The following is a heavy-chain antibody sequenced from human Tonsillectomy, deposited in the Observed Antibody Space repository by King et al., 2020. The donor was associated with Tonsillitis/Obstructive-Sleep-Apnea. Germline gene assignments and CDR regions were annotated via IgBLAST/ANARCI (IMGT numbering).Heavy chain of an antibody. D-gene: IGHD6-19*01. CDR3: ARDRGSGWRDPGFDY. CDR2: ISYDGSNK. CDR1: GFTFSSYA. V-gene: IGHV3-30*04. Sequence: VQLVESGGGVVQPGRSLRLSCAASGFTFSSYAMHWVRQAPGKGLEWVAVISYDGSNKYYADSVKGRFTISRDNSKNTLYLQMNSLRAEDTAVYYCARDRGSGWRDPGFDYWGQGTLVTVSS. J-gene: IGHJ4*02.